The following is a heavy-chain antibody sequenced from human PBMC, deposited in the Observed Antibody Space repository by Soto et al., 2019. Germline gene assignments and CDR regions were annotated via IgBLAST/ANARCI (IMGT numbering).Heavy chain of an antibody. Sequence: VQLVQSGAEVKKPGASVKVSCKASGYTFFSYGISWVRQAPGQGLEWMGWISGYNGNTNYAKKLQGRVTMTTDTSTSTAYMDLRSLRSDDTAVYYCARDFFPRRPQRPYDSSGDHENWGQGTLVTVSS. CDR2: ISGYNGNT. CDR3: ARDFFPRRPQRPYDSSGDHEN. J-gene: IGHJ4*02. V-gene: IGHV1-18*04. CDR1: GYTFFSYG. D-gene: IGHD3-22*01.